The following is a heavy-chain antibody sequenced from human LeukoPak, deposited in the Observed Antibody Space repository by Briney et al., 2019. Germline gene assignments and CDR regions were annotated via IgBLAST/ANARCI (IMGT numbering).Heavy chain of an antibody. V-gene: IGHV3-48*03. CDR1: GFTFSSYE. CDR3: ARDRGVPAAIFDY. D-gene: IGHD2-2*01. J-gene: IGHJ4*02. CDR2: ISSSGSTI. Sequence: GGSLRLSCAASGFTFSSYEMNWVRQAPGKGLEWVSYISSSGSTIDYADSVKVRFTISRDNAKNSLYLQMNSLRAEDTAVYYCARDRGVPAAIFDYWGQGTLVTVSS.